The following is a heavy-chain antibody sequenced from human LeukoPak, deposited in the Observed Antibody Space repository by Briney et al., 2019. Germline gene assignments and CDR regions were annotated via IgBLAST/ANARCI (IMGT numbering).Heavy chain of an antibody. V-gene: IGHV4-31*03. Sequence: SQTLSLTCTVSGGSISTGSYYWSWIRQHPGKGLEWIGYIYYSGSTYYNPSLKSRVTISVDTSKNQFSLKLSSVTAADTAVYYCARDPNSSSAFDIWGQGTMVTVSS. CDR1: GGSISTGSYY. CDR2: IYYSGST. CDR3: ARDPNSSSAFDI. D-gene: IGHD6-13*01. J-gene: IGHJ3*02.